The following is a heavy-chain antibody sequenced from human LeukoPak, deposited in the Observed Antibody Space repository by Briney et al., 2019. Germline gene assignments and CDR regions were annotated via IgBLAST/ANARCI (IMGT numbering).Heavy chain of an antibody. J-gene: IGHJ4*02. CDR2: IWYDGSNK. Sequence: PGRSLRLSCAASGFTFSSYGMHWVRQAPGEGLEWVAVIWYDGSNKYYADSVKGRFTISRDNSKNTLYLQMNSLRAEDTAVYYCARDLTYDFWSGYQNPRGFDYWGQGTLVTVSS. V-gene: IGHV3-33*01. D-gene: IGHD3-3*01. CDR1: GFTFSSYG. CDR3: ARDLTYDFWSGYQNPRGFDY.